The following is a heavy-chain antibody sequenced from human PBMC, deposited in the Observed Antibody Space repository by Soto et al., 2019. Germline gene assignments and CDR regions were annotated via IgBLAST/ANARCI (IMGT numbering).Heavy chain of an antibody. CDR1: GFTFSSYG. CDR2: ISSGGSST. J-gene: IGHJ6*02. Sequence: PGGSLRLSCVASGFTFSSYGMHWVRQAPGKGLQWVSAISSGGSSTYYADSVKGRFTISRDNSKNTLYLQMNSLRAEDTALYYCAKGRSYYYYYGVDVWGQGTTVTVSS. V-gene: IGHV3-23*01. CDR3: AKGRSYYYYYGVDV.